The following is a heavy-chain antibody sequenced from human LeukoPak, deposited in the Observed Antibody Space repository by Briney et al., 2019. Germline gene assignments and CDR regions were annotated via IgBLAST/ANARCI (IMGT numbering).Heavy chain of an antibody. Sequence: NPSETLSLTCTVSGGSISSYYWSWIRQPPGKGLEWIGYIYYSGSTNYNPSLKSRVTISVDTSKNQFSLKLSSVTAADTAVYYCARHEARYSSGWLVYWGQGTLVTVSS. CDR3: ARHEARYSSGWLVY. V-gene: IGHV4-59*08. CDR1: GGSISSYY. D-gene: IGHD6-19*01. CDR2: IYYSGST. J-gene: IGHJ4*02.